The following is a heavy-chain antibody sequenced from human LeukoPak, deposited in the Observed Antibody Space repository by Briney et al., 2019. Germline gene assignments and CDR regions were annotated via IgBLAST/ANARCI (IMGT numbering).Heavy chain of an antibody. CDR2: ISCSGGST. CDR3: ARGARKGDDCGGFFDY. CDR1: GLTFSSYA. D-gene: IGHD4-23*01. J-gene: IGHJ4*02. V-gene: IGHV3-23*01. Sequence: GVSLRLLCAASGLTFSSYAMSWARQAPGKGLEWVSAISCSGGSTHYAVSVKGRVTISRDNSKNTLYLQMSSLRLEDTAVYYCARGARKGDDCGGFFDYWRQGTVVRISS.